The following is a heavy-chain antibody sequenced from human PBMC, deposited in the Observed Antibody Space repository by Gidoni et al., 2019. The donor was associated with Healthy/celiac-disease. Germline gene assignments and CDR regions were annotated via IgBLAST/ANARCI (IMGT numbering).Heavy chain of an antibody. Sequence: QVQLQQWGAGLLKPSETLSLTCAVYGGSFSGYYWSWIRQPPGKGLEWIGEINHSGSTNYNPSLKSRVTISVDTSKNQFSLKLSSVTAADTAVYYCARGPWVVVAATRPYYFDYWGQGTLVTVSS. D-gene: IGHD2-15*01. CDR3: ARGPWVVVAATRPYYFDY. V-gene: IGHV4-34*01. CDR1: GGSFSGYY. CDR2: INHSGST. J-gene: IGHJ4*02.